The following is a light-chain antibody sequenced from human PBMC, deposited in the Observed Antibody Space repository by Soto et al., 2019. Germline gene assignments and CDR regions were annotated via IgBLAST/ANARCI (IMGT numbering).Light chain of an antibody. V-gene: IGKV1-17*01. CDR3: LQHSDYPFT. Sequence: DIQMTQSPSSLSASVGDRVTITCRASQGIRDALGWYQQKPGKVPKRLIYSAFSLQRGVPSRFSGSGSETEFTLTINSLQPEDFATYYCLQHSDYPFTFGQGTRLEI. CDR2: SAF. CDR1: QGIRDA. J-gene: IGKJ2*01.